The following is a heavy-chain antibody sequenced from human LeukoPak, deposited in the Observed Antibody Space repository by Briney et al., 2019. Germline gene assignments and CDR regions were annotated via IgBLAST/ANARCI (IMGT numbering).Heavy chain of an antibody. J-gene: IGHJ5*02. Sequence: ASVKVSCKASGYTFTSYAMNWVRQAPGQGLEWMGWINTNTGNPTYAQGFTGRFVFSLDTSVSTAYLQISSLRAEDTAVYYCARVSRFYCSSTSCYGSDPWGQGTLVTVSS. CDR2: INTNTGNP. CDR3: ARVSRFYCSSTSCYGSDP. V-gene: IGHV7-4-1*02. CDR1: GYTFTSYA. D-gene: IGHD2-2*01.